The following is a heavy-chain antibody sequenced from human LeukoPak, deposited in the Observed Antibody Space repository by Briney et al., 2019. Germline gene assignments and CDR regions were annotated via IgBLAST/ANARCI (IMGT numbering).Heavy chain of an antibody. J-gene: IGHJ4*02. CDR3: AKDLPTFLYYYASENGRYRYYFDY. D-gene: IGHD3-10*01. V-gene: IGHV3-30*18. CDR1: GFTLSSYG. CDR2: ISYDGSNK. Sequence: GRSLRLSCAASGFTLSSYGMHWVRQAPGKGLEWVAVISYDGSNKYYADSVKGRFTISRDNSKNTLSLQMNSLRAEDTAVYYCAKDLPTFLYYYASENGRYRYYFDYWGQGTLVTVSS.